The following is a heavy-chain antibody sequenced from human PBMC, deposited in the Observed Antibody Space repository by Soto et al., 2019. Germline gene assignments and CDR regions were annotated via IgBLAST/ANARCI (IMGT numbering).Heavy chain of an antibody. V-gene: IGHV4-39*01. CDR2: IYYSGST. Sequence: QLQLQESGPGLLKPSETLSLTCTVSGGSMSTSYYWGWIRQPPGKGLEWIGSIYYSGSTYYNPSLKSRVTISVDTSKNQFSLKLTSVTAADTSVYYCATLWFGEADYWGQGTLVTVSS. D-gene: IGHD3-10*01. CDR1: GGSMSTSYY. J-gene: IGHJ4*02. CDR3: ATLWFGEADY.